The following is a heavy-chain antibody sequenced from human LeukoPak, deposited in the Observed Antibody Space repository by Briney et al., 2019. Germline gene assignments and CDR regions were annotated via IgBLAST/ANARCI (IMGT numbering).Heavy chain of an antibody. CDR2: IYYSGST. V-gene: IGHV4-31*03. D-gene: IGHD4-17*01. CDR1: GGSISSGGYY. Sequence: SSETLSLTCTVSGGSISSGGYYWSWIRQHPGKGLEWIGYIYYSGSTYYNPSLKSRVTISVDTSKNQFSLKLSSVTAADTAVYYCARDSELHDYGDYGALDYWGQGTLVTVSS. CDR3: ARDSELHDYGDYGALDY. J-gene: IGHJ4*02.